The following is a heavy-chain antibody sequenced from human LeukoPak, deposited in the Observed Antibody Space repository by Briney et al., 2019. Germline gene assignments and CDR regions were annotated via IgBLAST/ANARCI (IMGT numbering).Heavy chain of an antibody. CDR1: GFTFSSYW. V-gene: IGHV3-74*01. CDR3: ARDRNDYYDSSGYDY. Sequence: GGSLRLSCAASGFTFSSYWMHWVRQAPGKGLVWVSRINSDGSSTSYADSVKGRFTISRDNGKNTLYLQMNSLRAEDTAVYYCARDRNDYYDSSGYDYWGQGTLVTVSS. D-gene: IGHD3-22*01. J-gene: IGHJ4*02. CDR2: INSDGSST.